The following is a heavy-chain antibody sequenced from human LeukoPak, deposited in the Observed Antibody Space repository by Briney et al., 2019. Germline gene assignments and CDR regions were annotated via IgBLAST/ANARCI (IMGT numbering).Heavy chain of an antibody. CDR3: ARRITMVRGVYVFDY. D-gene: IGHD3-10*01. Sequence: PSETQSLTCTVSGGSISSCYWSWIRQPPGKGLEWIGYIYYSGSTNYNPSLKSRVTISVDTSKNQFSLKLSSVTAADTAVYYCARRITMVRGVYVFDYLGQGTLVTVSS. V-gene: IGHV4-59*08. CDR2: IYYSGST. J-gene: IGHJ4*02. CDR1: GGSISSCY.